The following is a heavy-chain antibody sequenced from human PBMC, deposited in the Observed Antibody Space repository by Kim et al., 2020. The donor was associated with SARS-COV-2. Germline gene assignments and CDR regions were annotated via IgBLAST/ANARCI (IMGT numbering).Heavy chain of an antibody. CDR2: IYYIGST. CDR3: ARLECTGGNCYYYYYGVDV. Sequence: SETLSLTCTVSGDSISSYYWTWIRQPPGKGLEWIGYIYYIGSTIYNPSLKSRITIPLDTSKNQFSLKLSSVTAADTAVYYCARLECTGGNCYYYYYGVDVWGQGTTVTVSS. CDR1: GDSISSYY. J-gene: IGHJ6*02. D-gene: IGHD2-15*01. V-gene: IGHV4-59*08.